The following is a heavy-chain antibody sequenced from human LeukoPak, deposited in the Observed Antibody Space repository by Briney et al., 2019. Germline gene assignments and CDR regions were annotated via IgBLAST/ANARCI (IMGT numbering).Heavy chain of an antibody. CDR2: INQDGSEE. CDR3: ARWKMELQRNAFDF. D-gene: IGHD1-26*01. J-gene: IGHJ3*01. CDR1: GFTFRTYW. V-gene: IGHV3-7*01. Sequence: GGSLRLSCAASGFTFRTYWMSWIRQAPGKGPGWVADINQDGSEEYYVQSVKGRFTVSRDNAQNAVFLQMTNLRADDTAVYYCARWKMELQRNAFDFWGQGTVVTVSS.